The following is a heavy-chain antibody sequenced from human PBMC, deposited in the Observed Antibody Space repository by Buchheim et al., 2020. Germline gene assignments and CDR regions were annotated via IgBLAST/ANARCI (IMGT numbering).Heavy chain of an antibody. CDR1: GGSFSGYY. CDR3: ARTTRHCSGGSCYSGLAYYYYGMDV. V-gene: IGHV4-34*01. J-gene: IGHJ6*02. CDR2: INHSGST. D-gene: IGHD2-15*01. Sequence: QVQLQQWGAGLLKPSETLSLTCAVYGGSFSGYYWSWIRQPPGKGLEWIGEINHSGSTNYNPSLKSRVTISVDTSKNQFSLKLSSVTAADTAVYYCARTTRHCSGGSCYSGLAYYYYGMDVWGQGTT.